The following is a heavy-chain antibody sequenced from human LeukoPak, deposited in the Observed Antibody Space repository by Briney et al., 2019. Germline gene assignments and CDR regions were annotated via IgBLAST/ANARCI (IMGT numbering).Heavy chain of an antibody. D-gene: IGHD3-22*01. CDR3: ASLIYYYDSSGYFGY. CDR1: GGSISSSSYY. Sequence: SETLSLTCTVSGGSISSSSYYWGWIRQPPGKGLEWIGSIYYSGSTYYNPSLKSRVTISVDTSKNQFSLKLSSVTAADTAVYYCASLIYYYDSSGYFGYWGQGTLVTVSP. V-gene: IGHV4-39*07. J-gene: IGHJ4*02. CDR2: IYYSGST.